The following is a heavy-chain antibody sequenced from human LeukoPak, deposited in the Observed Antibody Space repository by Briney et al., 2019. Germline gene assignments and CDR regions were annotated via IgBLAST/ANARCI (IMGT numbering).Heavy chain of an antibody. J-gene: IGHJ4*02. CDR2: ISAYNGNT. CDR3: ARGGDTEWLVLSIYYFDY. D-gene: IGHD6-19*01. V-gene: IGHV1-18*01. Sequence: GASVKVSCKASGYTFTSYGISWVRQAPGQGLEWMGWISAYNGNTNYAQKLQGRVTMTTDTSTSTAYMELRSLRSDDTAVYYCARGGDTEWLVLSIYYFDYWGQGTLVTVSS. CDR1: GYTFTSYG.